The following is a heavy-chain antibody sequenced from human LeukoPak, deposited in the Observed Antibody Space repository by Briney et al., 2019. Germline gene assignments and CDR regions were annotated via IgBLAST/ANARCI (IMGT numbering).Heavy chain of an antibody. D-gene: IGHD4-17*01. CDR2: IYTSGST. J-gene: IGHJ3*02. CDR1: GGSFSGYY. Sequence: PSETLSLTCSVYGGSFSGYYWSWIRQPAGKGLEWIGRIYTSGSTNYNPSLKSRVTISVDTSKNQLSLKLSSVTAADTAVYYCARDRRTVPYAFDIWGQGTMVTVSS. V-gene: IGHV4-4*07. CDR3: ARDRRTVPYAFDI.